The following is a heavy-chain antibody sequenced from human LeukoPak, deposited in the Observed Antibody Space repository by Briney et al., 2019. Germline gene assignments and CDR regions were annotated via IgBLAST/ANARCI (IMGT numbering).Heavy chain of an antibody. Sequence: ASVKVSCKASGYIHWVRQAPGQGLEWMGWINPNNGATNYAQEFQGRITMTRDTSITTAYMELSSLRSDDTAIYYCARDVVVVVGASRSHFYFYMDVWGKGTTVTVSS. J-gene: IGHJ6*03. CDR3: ARDVVVVVGASRSHFYFYMDV. CDR2: INPNNGAT. V-gene: IGHV1-2*02. D-gene: IGHD2-15*01. CDR1: GY.